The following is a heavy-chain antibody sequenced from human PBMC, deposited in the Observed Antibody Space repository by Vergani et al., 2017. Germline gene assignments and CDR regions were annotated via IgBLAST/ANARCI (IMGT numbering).Heavy chain of an antibody. D-gene: IGHD4-17*01. CDR3: ARGRPYGGWFDP. CDR2: INPNTGDT. V-gene: IGHV1-2*02. J-gene: IGHJ5*02. CDR1: GYNFNTYY. Sequence: QVQLVQSGSEVKKPGASVKVSCKASGYNFNTYYIHWVRQAPGQGLEWMGLINPNTGDTNFAQKFQGRVTRTRDTSANTVYVEVTRLTSDDTSIYYCARGRPYGGWFDPWGQGSLVTVSS.